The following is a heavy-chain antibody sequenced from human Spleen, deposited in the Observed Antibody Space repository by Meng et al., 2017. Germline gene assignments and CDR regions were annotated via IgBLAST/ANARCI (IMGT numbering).Heavy chain of an antibody. D-gene: IGHD6-13*01. V-gene: IGHV4-34*01. Sequence: SETLSLTCGIYGGSLSDYYWSWIRQPPGKGLEWIGEINHSGSSKYNPSLQSRVTISVDKSKDQFSLKLTSGTAADTAVYYCARALRGQHLDYFDQWGQGTLVTVSS. CDR1: GGSLSDYY. CDR3: ARALRGQHLDYFDQ. CDR2: INHSGSS. J-gene: IGHJ4*02.